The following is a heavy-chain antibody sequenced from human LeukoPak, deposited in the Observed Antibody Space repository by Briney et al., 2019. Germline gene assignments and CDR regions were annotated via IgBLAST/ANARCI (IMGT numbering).Heavy chain of an antibody. D-gene: IGHD6-19*01. V-gene: IGHV3-21*01. CDR1: GFTFSSYS. Sequence: GGSLRLSCAASGFTFSSYSMNWVRQAPGMGLEWVSSISSSSSYIYYADSVKGRFTISRDNAKNSLYLQMNSLRAEDTAVYYCARDTDAGYSSGWYVDYFDYWGQGTLVTVSS. CDR2: ISSSSSYI. CDR3: ARDTDAGYSSGWYVDYFDY. J-gene: IGHJ4*02.